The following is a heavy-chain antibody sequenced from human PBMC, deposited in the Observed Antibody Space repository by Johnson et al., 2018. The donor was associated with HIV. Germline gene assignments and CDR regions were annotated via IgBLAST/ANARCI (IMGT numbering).Heavy chain of an antibody. V-gene: IGHV3-15*01. Sequence: MLLVESGGGLVKPGGSVRLSCAVSGFTFTDAWMSWVRQAPGKGLEWVGRIKRKTDGGTTDYAAPVKGRFSISRDDSKNTVYLQMNSLKTEDTAVYFCTIDPIFLGYWYHSSPWGQGTMVTVSS. D-gene: IGHD3-22*01. CDR2: IKRKTDGGTT. CDR3: TIDPIFLGYWYHSSP. J-gene: IGHJ3*01. CDR1: GFTFTDAW.